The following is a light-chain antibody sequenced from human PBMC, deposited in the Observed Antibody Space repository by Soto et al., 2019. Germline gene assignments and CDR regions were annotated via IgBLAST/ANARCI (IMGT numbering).Light chain of an antibody. CDR1: QSVSSN. CDR2: GAS. V-gene: IGKV3-15*01. J-gene: IGKJ4*01. Sequence: EIVMTQSPATLSVSPGERATLSCRASQSVSSNLAWYQQKPGQAPRLLIHGASTRATGTPARFSGGGSGTDFTLTISRLEPEDFAVYYCQQFSSYPLTFGGGTKVDIK. CDR3: QQFSSYPLT.